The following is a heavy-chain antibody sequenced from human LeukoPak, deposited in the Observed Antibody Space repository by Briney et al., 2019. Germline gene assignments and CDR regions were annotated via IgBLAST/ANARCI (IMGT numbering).Heavy chain of an antibody. CDR3: AKARLTGDYGPFDY. J-gene: IGHJ4*02. CDR2: ISYDGSNK. D-gene: IGHD7-27*01. V-gene: IGHV3-30*18. Sequence: GGSLRLSCAGSGFTFSSYGMHWVRQAPGKGLEWVAVISYDGSNKYYADSVKGRFTISRDNSKNTLYLQMNSLRAEDTAVYYCAKARLTGDYGPFDYWGQGTLVTVSS. CDR1: GFTFSSYG.